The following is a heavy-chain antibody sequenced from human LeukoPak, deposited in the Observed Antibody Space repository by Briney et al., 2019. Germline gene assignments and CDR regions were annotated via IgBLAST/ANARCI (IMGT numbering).Heavy chain of an antibody. V-gene: IGHV3-30*18. CDR2: ISYDGHNE. Sequence: GGSLRLSCAAAGFTFSGYGMHWVRQAPGKGLEWVAVISYDGHNEYYADSVKGRFTISRDNSKNTVLLQMNSLRVEDTAVYYCAKGIGYGGMDVWGQGTTLIVSS. D-gene: IGHD5-12*01. CDR1: GFTFSGYG. CDR3: AKGIGYGGMDV. J-gene: IGHJ6*02.